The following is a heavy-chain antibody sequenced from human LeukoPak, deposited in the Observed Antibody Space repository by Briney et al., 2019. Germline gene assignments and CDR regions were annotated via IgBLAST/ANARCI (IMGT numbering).Heavy chain of an antibody. CDR3: ARDLKYCSSTSCYKDYYYYMDV. J-gene: IGHJ6*03. CDR2: ISYDGSNK. D-gene: IGHD2-2*02. V-gene: IGHV3-30-3*01. CDR1: GFTFSSYA. Sequence: GGSLRLSCAASGFTFSSYAMHWVRQAPGKGLEWVAVISYDGSNKYYADSVKGRFTISRDNSKNTLYLQMNSLRAEDTAVYYCARDLKYCSSTSCYKDYYYYMDVWGKGTTVTVSS.